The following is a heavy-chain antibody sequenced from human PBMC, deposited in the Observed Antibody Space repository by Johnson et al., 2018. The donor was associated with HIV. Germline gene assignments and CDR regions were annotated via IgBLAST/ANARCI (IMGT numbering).Heavy chain of an antibody. V-gene: IGHV3-33*06. CDR3: AKDLLTLDAFDI. CDR2: IWYDGSNK. J-gene: IGHJ3*02. CDR1: GFTFSSYG. Sequence: QVTLVESGGGVVQPGGSLRLSCAASGFTFSSYGMHWVRQAPGKGLEWVAVIWYDGSNKYYADSVKGRFTISRDNSKNTLYLQMNSLRAEDTAVYYCAKDLLTLDAFDIWGQGTMVTVSS.